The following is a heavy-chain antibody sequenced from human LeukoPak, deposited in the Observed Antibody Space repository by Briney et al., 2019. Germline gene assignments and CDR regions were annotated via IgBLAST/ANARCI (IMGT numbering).Heavy chain of an antibody. CDR3: AKNGGGQCYSHLDS. D-gene: IGHD2-21*01. Sequence: GGSLRLSCAASGFTFSNYAMTWVRQAPGKGLEWVSGISGSGGSTYYVDSVKGPFTISRDNSKNTLYLQMNSLREEDTALYFCAKNGGGQCYSHLDSWGQGNLVTVSS. CDR1: GFTFSNYA. CDR2: ISGSGGST. J-gene: IGHJ4*02. V-gene: IGHV3-23*01.